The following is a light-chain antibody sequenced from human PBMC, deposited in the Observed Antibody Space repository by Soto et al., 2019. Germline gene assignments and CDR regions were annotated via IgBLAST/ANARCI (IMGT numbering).Light chain of an antibody. V-gene: IGKV1-5*01. CDR2: DAS. Sequence: DIQMTQSPSTLSASVGDRVTITCRASQSISNWLAWYQQKPGKAPKLLIYDASSLESGVPSRFSGSGFGTEFSLTISSLQPDDSATYYCQQYNTDSHTFGQGTKLEIK. J-gene: IGKJ2*01. CDR1: QSISNW. CDR3: QQYNTDSHT.